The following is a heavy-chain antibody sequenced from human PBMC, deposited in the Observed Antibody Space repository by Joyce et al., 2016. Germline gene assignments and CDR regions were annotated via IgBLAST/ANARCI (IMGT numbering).Heavy chain of an antibody. Sequence: QVQLVQSGAEVKKPGASVKVSCKASGYTFTDYYIHWGRQAPGQGLEWMGWINPNSGDTTYAQKFQGRVTMTRDTALSTAYMELNRLRSDDTAVYFCATEGLAASGVYWGQGTLVTVSS. CDR2: INPNSGDT. CDR3: ATEGLAASGVY. D-gene: IGHD6-13*01. V-gene: IGHV1-2*02. J-gene: IGHJ4*02. CDR1: GYTFTDYY.